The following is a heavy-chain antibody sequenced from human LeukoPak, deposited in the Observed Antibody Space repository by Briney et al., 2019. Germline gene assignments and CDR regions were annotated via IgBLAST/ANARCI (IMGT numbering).Heavy chain of an antibody. J-gene: IGHJ4*02. CDR1: GFPFSNAW. CDR3: TTLVVEPDY. CDR2: IKSKANGGTT. Sequence: GGSLRLSCAASGFPFSNAWMSWVPQTPGKGLECVGRIKSKANGGTTDYAAPVKGRFTISRDDSKNTLYLQMDSLKTEDTAVYFCTTLVVEPDYWGQGTLVTVSS. D-gene: IGHD2-15*01. V-gene: IGHV3-15*01.